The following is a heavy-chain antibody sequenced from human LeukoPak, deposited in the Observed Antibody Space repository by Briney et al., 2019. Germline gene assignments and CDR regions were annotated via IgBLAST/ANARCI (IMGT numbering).Heavy chain of an antibody. V-gene: IGHV3-21*04. CDR2: ISSSSSYI. CDR3: VKDRKPDSRYNFDY. CDR1: GFTFSSYS. Sequence: GGSLRLSCAASGFTFSSYSMNWVRQAPGKGLEWVSSISSSSSYIYYADSVKGRFTISRDNAKNSLYLQMNSLRAEDTATYYCVKDRKPDSRYNFDYWGQGILVTVSS. J-gene: IGHJ4*02. D-gene: IGHD5-12*01.